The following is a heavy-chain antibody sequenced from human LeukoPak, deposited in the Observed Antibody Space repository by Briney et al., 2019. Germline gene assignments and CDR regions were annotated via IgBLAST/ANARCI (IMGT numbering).Heavy chain of an antibody. CDR2: ISYDGSNK. V-gene: IGHV3-30*03. D-gene: IGHD2-21*01. Sequence: GGSLRLSCAASGFTFSSYGMHWVRQAPGKGLEWVAVISYDGSNKYYADSVKGRFTISRDNSKNTLYLQMNSLRAEDTAVYYCARAGLVSKSFDYWGQGTLVTVSS. CDR3: ARAGLVSKSFDY. J-gene: IGHJ4*02. CDR1: GFTFSSYG.